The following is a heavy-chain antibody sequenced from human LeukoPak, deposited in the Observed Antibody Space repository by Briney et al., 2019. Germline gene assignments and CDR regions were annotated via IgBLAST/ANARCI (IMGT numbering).Heavy chain of an antibody. J-gene: IGHJ4*02. CDR3: ARGRGYCSSTSCHIDY. V-gene: IGHV4-34*01. D-gene: IGHD2-2*02. CDR2: INHSGST. Sequence: SETLSLTCAVYGGSFSGYYWSWIRHPPGKGLEWIGEINHSGSTNYNPSLKSRFTISVDTSKNQFSLKLSSVTAADTAVYYCARGRGYCSSTSCHIDYWGQGTLVTVSS. CDR1: GGSFSGYY.